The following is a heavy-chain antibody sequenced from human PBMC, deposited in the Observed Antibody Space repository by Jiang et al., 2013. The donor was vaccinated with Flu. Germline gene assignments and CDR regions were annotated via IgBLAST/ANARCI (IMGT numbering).Heavy chain of an antibody. V-gene: IGHV3-49*03. CDR1: GFTFGDYT. CDR2: VGSKVYGGTI. Sequence: VQLVESGGGLVQPGQSLRLSCTASGFTFGDYTMSWFRQAPGKGLEWVGFVGSKVYGGTIEHAASLKGRFTISRDDSKGIAYLQMNSLKTEDTAVYYCTRDLRGPRRSHDGFDMWGQGTMVTVSS. J-gene: IGHJ3*02. D-gene: IGHD1-14*01. CDR3: TRDLRGPRRSHDGFDM.